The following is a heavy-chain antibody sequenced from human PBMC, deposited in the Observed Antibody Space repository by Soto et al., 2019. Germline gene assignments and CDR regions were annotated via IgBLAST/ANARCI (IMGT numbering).Heavy chain of an antibody. CDR1: GFTFSSYG. CDR2: ISYDGSNK. Sequence: GGSLRLSCAASGFTFSSYGMHWVRQAPGKGLEWVAVISYDGSNKYYADSVKGRFTISRDNSKNTLYLQMNSLRAEDTAVYYCAKGPLELEYYFDYWGQGTLVTVSS. V-gene: IGHV3-30*18. J-gene: IGHJ4*02. D-gene: IGHD1-7*01. CDR3: AKGPLELEYYFDY.